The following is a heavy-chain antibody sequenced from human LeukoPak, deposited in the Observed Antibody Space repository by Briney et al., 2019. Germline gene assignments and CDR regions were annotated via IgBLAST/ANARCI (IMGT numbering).Heavy chain of an antibody. CDR1: GYSISSGYY. Sequence: SETLSLTCTVSGYSISSGYYWGWIRQPPGKGLEWIGSIYHSGSTYYNPSLKSRVTISVDTSKNQFSLKLSSVTAADTAVYYCARDTSGWYGIVGKIDYWGQGTLVTVSS. J-gene: IGHJ4*02. CDR3: ARDTSGWYGIVGKIDY. CDR2: IYHSGST. D-gene: IGHD6-19*01. V-gene: IGHV4-38-2*02.